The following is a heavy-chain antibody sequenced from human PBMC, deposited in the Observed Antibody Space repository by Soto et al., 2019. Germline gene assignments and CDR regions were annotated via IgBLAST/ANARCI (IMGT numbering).Heavy chain of an antibody. CDR1: GFSFSTYS. CDR3: AKWSGYGDA. J-gene: IGHJ4*02. CDR2: LSHGGAYT. V-gene: IGHV3-23*01. Sequence: GGSLTLSCAASGFSFSTYSMAWVRQAPGKGPEWVSGLSHGGAYTFYADSVKGRFTISVDISQNTVYLQMNSLRTEDTAVYYCAKWSGYGDAWGQGTLVTVSS. D-gene: IGHD4-17*01.